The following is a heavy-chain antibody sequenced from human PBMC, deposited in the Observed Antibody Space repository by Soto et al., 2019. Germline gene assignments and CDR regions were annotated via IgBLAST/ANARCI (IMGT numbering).Heavy chain of an antibody. J-gene: IGHJ6*02. D-gene: IGHD6-6*01. CDR2: IYHSGST. CDR1: GGSISSSNW. V-gene: IGHV4-4*02. CDR3: ARDRGYSSSSGIYYYYGMDV. Sequence: QVQLQESGPGLVKPSGTLSLTCAVSGGSISSSNWWSWVRQPPGKGLEWIGEIYHSGSTNYNPSLRSRVTIAVDKSKNQFSLQLSSVTAADTAVYYCARDRGYSSSSGIYYYYGMDVWGQGTTVTVSS.